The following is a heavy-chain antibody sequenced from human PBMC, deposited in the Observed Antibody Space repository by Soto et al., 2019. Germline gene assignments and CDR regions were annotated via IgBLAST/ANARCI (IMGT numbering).Heavy chain of an antibody. V-gene: IGHV4-39*01. CDR2: MFYSGLT. J-gene: IGHJ6*02. D-gene: IGHD2-15*01. Sequence: SETLSLTCSVSGYSVSSRDYYWAWIRQPPGKGLEWIGSMFYSGLTYYNPSLKSRVTLSVDTSKNQFSVRLNSVTAADTAVYYCAPLIVSLSGPYGTHVWGQGTTVTVFS. CDR3: APLIVSLSGPYGTHV. CDR1: GYSVSSRDYY.